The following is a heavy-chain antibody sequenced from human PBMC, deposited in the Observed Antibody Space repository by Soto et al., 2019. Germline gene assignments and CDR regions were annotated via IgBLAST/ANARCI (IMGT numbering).Heavy chain of an antibody. CDR2: TYYRSKWYN. Sequence: PSQTLSLTCAISWDSVSSNSAAWNWIRQSPSRGLEWLGRTYYRSKWYNDYAVSVKSRITINPDTSKNQFSLQLNSVTPEDTAVYYCARVWRTTVVPDAWDGVLGQWTTVTVCS. D-gene: IGHD2-2*01. CDR3: ARVWRTTVVPDAWDGV. CDR1: WDSVSSNSAA. J-gene: IGHJ6*02. V-gene: IGHV6-1*01.